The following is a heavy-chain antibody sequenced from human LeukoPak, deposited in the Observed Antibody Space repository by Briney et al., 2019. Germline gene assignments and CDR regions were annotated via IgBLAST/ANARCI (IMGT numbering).Heavy chain of an antibody. J-gene: IGHJ4*02. CDR3: AKDRRRTSGWYAFDF. V-gene: IGHV3-23*01. D-gene: IGHD6-19*01. CDR2: LSDTGGTT. Sequence: GGSLRLSCEASGFDFGYYAMGWVRQAPGKGLEWVSVLSDTGGTTYYADSVKGRFTISRDNSQNTLYLQMKSLRAKDTAIYYCAKDRRRTSGWYAFDFWGQGTLVTVSS. CDR1: GFDFGYYA.